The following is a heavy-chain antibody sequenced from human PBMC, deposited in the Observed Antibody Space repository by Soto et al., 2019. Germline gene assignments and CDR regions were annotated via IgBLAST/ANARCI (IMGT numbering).Heavy chain of an antibody. V-gene: IGHV4-61*08. CDR3: ARDSSDTAMDAPFSYNWFDP. J-gene: IGHJ5*02. CDR2: IYYSGST. CDR1: GDSVSSGGAY. D-gene: IGHD5-18*01. Sequence: PSETLSLTCTVSGDSVSSGGAYWSWIRQPPGKGLEWIGYIYYSGSTNYNPSLKSRVTISVDTSKNQFSLKLSSVTAADTAVYYCARDSSDTAMDAPFSYNWFDPWGQGTLVTVSS.